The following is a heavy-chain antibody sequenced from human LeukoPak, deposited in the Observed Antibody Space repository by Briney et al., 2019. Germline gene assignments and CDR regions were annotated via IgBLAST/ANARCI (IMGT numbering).Heavy chain of an antibody. CDR1: GGSFSGYY. CDR3: ARGNSKSGSYSVEY. V-gene: IGHV4-34*01. J-gene: IGHJ4*02. CDR2: INHSGST. D-gene: IGHD1-26*01. Sequence: SETLSLTCAVYGGSFSGYYWSWIRQPPGKGLEWIGEINHSGSTNYNPSLKSRVTISVDTSKNQFSLKLSSVTAADTAVYYCARGNSKSGSYSVEYWGQGTLVTVSS.